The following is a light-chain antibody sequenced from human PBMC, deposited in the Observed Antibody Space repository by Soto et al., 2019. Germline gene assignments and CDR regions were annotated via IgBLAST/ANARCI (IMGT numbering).Light chain of an antibody. Sequence: QSALTQPASMSGSPGQSITISCTGTSSDVGAYDYVSWYQQYPGNVPKLMIYDVTHRPSGVSIRFSGSKSGNTASLTISGLQAEDEADYYCSSYTISNTVVFGGGTKLTVL. CDR3: SSYTISNTVV. V-gene: IGLV2-14*01. J-gene: IGLJ3*02. CDR2: DVT. CDR1: SSDVGAYDY.